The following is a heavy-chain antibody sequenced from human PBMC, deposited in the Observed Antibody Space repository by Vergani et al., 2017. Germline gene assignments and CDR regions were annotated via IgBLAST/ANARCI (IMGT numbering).Heavy chain of an antibody. CDR1: GGPFSSSA. J-gene: IGHJ4*02. D-gene: IGHD2-21*02. CDR2: VLPLFGTT. V-gene: IGHV1-69*13. Sequence: QVQLMQSGAEVKKPGSSMKVSCKASGGPFSSSAINWVRQAPGQGLEWTGRVLPLFGTTSYANKFQARVTITADESTTTAYLELSNLRSEDTAGYYCVREPCGDDCYGGPFDYWGQGTLVTVSS. CDR3: VREPCGDDCYGGPFDY.